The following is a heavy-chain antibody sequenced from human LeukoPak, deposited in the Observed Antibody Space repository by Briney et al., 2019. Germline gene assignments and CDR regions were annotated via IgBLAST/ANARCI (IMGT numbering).Heavy chain of an antibody. CDR1: GGXFSGYY. J-gene: IGHJ5*02. V-gene: IGHV4-34*01. CDR2: INHSGST. Sequence: SETLSLTCAVYGGXFSGYYWSWIRQPPGKGLEWIGEINHSGSTNYNPSLKSRVTISVDTSKNQFSLKLSSVTAADTAVYYCARTLTGYYHWFDPWGQGTLVTVSS. CDR3: ARTLTGYYHWFDP. D-gene: IGHD3-9*01.